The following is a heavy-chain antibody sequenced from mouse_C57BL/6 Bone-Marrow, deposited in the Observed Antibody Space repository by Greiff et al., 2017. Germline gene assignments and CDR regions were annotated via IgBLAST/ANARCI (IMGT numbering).Heavy chain of an antibody. J-gene: IGHJ3*01. V-gene: IGHV1-64*01. CDR1: GYTFTSYW. CDR2: IHPNSGST. Sequence: QVQLQQPGAELVTPGASVKLSCKASGYTFTSYWMHWVKQRPGQGLEWIGMIHPNSGSTNYNEKFKSKATLTVDKSSSTAYMQLSSLTSEDSAVYYCARFDGYYWFAYWGQGTLVTVSA. CDR3: ARFDGYYWFAY. D-gene: IGHD2-3*01.